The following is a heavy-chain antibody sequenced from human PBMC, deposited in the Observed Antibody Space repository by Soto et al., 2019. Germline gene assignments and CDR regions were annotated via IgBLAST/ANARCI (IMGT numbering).Heavy chain of an antibody. J-gene: IGHJ5*02. CDR2: IIPIFGTA. CDR1: GGTFSSYA. CDR3: ARELRYSGSYYAGWFDP. Sequence: QVQLVQSGAEVKKPGSSVKVSCKASGGTFSSYAISWVRQAPGQGLEWMGGIIPIFGTANYAQKFQGRVTITADEYTSTAYMELSSLRSEDTAVYYCARELRYSGSYYAGWFDPWGQGTLVTVSS. V-gene: IGHV1-69*12. D-gene: IGHD1-26*01.